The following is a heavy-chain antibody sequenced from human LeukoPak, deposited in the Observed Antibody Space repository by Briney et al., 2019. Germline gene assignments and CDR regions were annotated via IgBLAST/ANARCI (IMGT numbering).Heavy chain of an antibody. J-gene: IGHJ4*02. D-gene: IGHD2-2*01. CDR1: GGTFSSYA. CDR3: AREGGCSSTSCTGNFDY. V-gene: IGHV1-69*13. Sequence: VASVKVSCKASGGTFSSYAISWVRQAPGQGLEWMGGIIPIFGTANYAQKFQGRVTITADESTSTAYMELSSLRSEDTAVYYCAREGGCSSTSCTGNFDYWGQGTLITVSS. CDR2: IIPIFGTA.